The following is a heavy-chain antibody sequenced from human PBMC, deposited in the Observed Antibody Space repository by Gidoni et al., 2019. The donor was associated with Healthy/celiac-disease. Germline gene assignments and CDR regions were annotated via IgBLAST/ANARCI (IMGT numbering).Heavy chain of an antibody. D-gene: IGHD3-16*01. CDR1: GGSFSGYY. Sequence: QVQLQQWGAGLLKPSETLSLTCAVYGGSFSGYYWSWIRQPPGKGLEWIGEINHSGSTNYNPSLKSRVTISVDTSKNQFSLKLSSVTAADTAVYYCARGFPRRTYGGMYAFDIWGQGTMVTVSS. J-gene: IGHJ3*02. CDR2: INHSGST. V-gene: IGHV4-34*01. CDR3: ARGFPRRTYGGMYAFDI.